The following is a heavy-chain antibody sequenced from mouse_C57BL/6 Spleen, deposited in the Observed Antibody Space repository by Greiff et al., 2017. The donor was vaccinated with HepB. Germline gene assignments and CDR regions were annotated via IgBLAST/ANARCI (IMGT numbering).Heavy chain of an antibody. CDR1: GYTFTDYY. D-gene: IGHD1-1*01. J-gene: IGHJ3*01. V-gene: IGHV1-26*01. CDR2: INPNNGGT. Sequence: EVQLQQSGPELVKPGASVKISCKASGYTFTDYYMSWVKQSHGKSLEWIGDINPNNGGTSYNQKFKGKATLTVDKSSSTAYMELRSLTSEDSAVYYCARDDYYGRGFAYWGQGTLVTVSA. CDR3: ARDDYYGRGFAY.